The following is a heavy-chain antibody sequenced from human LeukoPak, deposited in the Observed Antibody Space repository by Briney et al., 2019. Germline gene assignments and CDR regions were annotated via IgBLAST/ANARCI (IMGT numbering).Heavy chain of an antibody. V-gene: IGHV3-48*03. J-gene: IGHJ4*02. D-gene: IGHD6-13*01. CDR2: ISSGAATI. CDR3: ARVGALSSSWLLY. CDR1: GFTFSSYE. Sequence: PGGSLRLSCSASGFTFSSYEMNWVRQAPGKGLEWVSSISSGAATIYYADSVKGRFTISRDNARNSLYLQMNSLRAEDTAVYYCARVGALSSSWLLYWGQGTLVTVSS.